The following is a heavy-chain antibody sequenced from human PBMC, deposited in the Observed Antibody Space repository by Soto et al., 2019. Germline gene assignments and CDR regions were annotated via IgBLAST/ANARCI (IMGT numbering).Heavy chain of an antibody. D-gene: IGHD4-17*01. V-gene: IGHV4-39*01. CDR2: IFYSGST. CDR1: GGSISTSRSY. Sequence: PSETLSLTCNVSGGSISTSRSYWAWIRQPPGKGLEWLENIFYSGSTYYKPSLASRVTVSVDTSKNEFSLKLSSVTAADTVVYYCASLLYGAKDLTIQHWGQGTLVTVSS. J-gene: IGHJ1*01. CDR3: ASLLYGAKDLTIQH.